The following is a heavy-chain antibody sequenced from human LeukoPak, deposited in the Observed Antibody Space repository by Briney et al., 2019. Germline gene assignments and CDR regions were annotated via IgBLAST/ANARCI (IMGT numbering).Heavy chain of an antibody. CDR3: ARDPGNWNYVNYMDV. V-gene: IGHV3-21*01. Sequence: GGSLRLSCAASGFTFSSYGMHWVRQAPGKGLEWVSFISSSRSYIYYADSVKGRFTISRDNAKNSLYLQMNSLRAEDTAVYYCARDPGNWNYVNYMDVWGKGTTVTVSS. CDR1: GFTFSSYG. CDR2: ISSSRSYI. J-gene: IGHJ6*03. D-gene: IGHD1-7*01.